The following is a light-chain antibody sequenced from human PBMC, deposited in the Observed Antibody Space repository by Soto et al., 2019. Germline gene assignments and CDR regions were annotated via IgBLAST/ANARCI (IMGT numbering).Light chain of an antibody. V-gene: IGKV3-15*01. CDR3: QQYNGCPPWM. Sequence: EVVVTQSPATLSVSPGERATLSCRASPSVNGNLAWYQQKPGQTPRLLIYDVSTRANGVPARFSGRGSGTEITSTISSLQSEDFALYYGQQYNGCPPWMFGTGTRVEIK. J-gene: IGKJ1*01. CDR2: DVS. CDR1: PSVNGN.